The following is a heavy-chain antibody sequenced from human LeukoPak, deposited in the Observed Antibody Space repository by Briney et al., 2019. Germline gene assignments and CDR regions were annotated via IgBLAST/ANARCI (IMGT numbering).Heavy chain of an antibody. J-gene: IGHJ3*02. CDR2: ISSSGSTK. CDR3: ARENTEDAFDI. Sequence: GGSLRLSCAASGFTFSSYEMNWVRQAPGKGLECVSYISSSGSTKRYADSVKGRFTISRDNAKNSLYLQMNSLRVEDTAVYYCARENTEDAFDIWGQGTMVTVPS. V-gene: IGHV3-48*03. D-gene: IGHD1/OR15-1a*01. CDR1: GFTFSSYE.